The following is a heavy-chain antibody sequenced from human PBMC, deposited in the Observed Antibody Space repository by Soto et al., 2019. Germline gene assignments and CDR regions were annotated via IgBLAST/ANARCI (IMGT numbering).Heavy chain of an antibody. V-gene: IGHV1-69*13. CDR2: IIPIFGTA. Sequence: ASVKVSCKASGGTFSSYAISWVRQAPGQGLEWMGGIIPIFGTANYAQKFQGRVTITADESTSTAYMELSSLRSEDTAVYYCATPTPLRGAMITNINFDFWGQGTPVTVLL. J-gene: IGHJ4*02. CDR1: GGTFSSYA. CDR3: ATPTPLRGAMITNINFDF. D-gene: IGHD3-10*01.